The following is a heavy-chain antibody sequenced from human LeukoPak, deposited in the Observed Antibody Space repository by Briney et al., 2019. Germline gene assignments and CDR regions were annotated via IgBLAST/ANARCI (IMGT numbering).Heavy chain of an antibody. V-gene: IGHV3-15*01. CDR3: TTYSGSFDY. J-gene: IGHJ4*02. CDR1: GFTFSNAW. Sequence: GGSLRLSCAASGFTFSNAWMSWVRQAPGKGLEWVGHIKSKTDGGTTDYAAPMKGRFTISRDDSKNTLYLQMNSLQTEDTAVYYCTTYSGSFDYWGQGTLVTVSS. D-gene: IGHD1-26*01. CDR2: IKSKTDGGTT.